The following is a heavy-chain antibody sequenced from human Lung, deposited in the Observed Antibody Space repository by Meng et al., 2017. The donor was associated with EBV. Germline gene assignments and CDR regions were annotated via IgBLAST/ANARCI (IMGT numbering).Heavy chain of an antibody. Sequence: EVQLVEVGGGLVKPGGSLRLSCAASGFAFSSYSMKWLRQAPGKGLEWVSSITSSSSFIYYEDSVKGRFTISRDNAKNSLYLQMNSLRAEDTAVYYCARAYSRRAPPDYWGQGTLGTVAS. CDR1: GFAFSSYS. D-gene: IGHD6-13*01. CDR2: ITSSSSFI. J-gene: IGHJ4*02. V-gene: IGHV3-21*02. CDR3: ARAYSRRAPPDY.